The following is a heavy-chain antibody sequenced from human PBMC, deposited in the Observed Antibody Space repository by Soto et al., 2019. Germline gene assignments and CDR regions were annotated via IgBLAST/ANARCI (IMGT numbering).Heavy chain of an antibody. CDR2: INPSGGST. Sequence: GASVNVSCKASGYTFTSYYMHWVRQAPGQGLEWMGIINPSGGSTSYAQKFQGRVTMTRDTSTSTVYMELSSLRSEDTAVYYCARGGYYDFWSGPNWFDPWGQGTLVTVSS. J-gene: IGHJ5*02. D-gene: IGHD3-3*01. CDR3: ARGGYYDFWSGPNWFDP. V-gene: IGHV1-46*01. CDR1: GYTFTSYY.